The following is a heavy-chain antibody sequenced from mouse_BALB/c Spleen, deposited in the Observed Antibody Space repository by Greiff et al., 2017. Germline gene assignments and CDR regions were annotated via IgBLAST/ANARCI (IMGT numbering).Heavy chain of an antibody. CDR1: GYAFTNYL. V-gene: IGHV1-54*02. CDR2: INPGSGST. Sequence: QVQLQQSGAELVRPGTSVKVSCKASGYAFTNYLIEWVKQRPGQGLEWIGVINPGSGSTYYNEKFKGKATLTADKSSNTAYMQLSSLTSEDSAVYFCARLANWYYFDYWGQGTTLTVSS. D-gene: IGHD4-1*01. J-gene: IGHJ2*01. CDR3: ARLANWYYFDY.